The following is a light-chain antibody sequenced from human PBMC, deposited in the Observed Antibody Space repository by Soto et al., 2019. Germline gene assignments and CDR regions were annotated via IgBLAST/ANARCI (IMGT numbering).Light chain of an antibody. Sequence: QSVLTQPPSVSAAPGQKVTISCSGSSSNIGNNYVSWYQQLPGTAPKLLIYKNNERTSGIPDRFSGSKSGTSATLGITGLQTGDEADYYCGTWDNSLSAGVFGGGTKLTVL. CDR1: SSNIGNNY. V-gene: IGLV1-51*02. J-gene: IGLJ3*02. CDR3: GTWDNSLSAGV. CDR2: KNN.